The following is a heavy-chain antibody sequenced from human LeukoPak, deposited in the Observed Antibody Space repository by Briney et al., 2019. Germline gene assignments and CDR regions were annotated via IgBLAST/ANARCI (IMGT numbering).Heavy chain of an antibody. V-gene: IGHV3-74*01. CDR1: GFXFGSYG. Sequence: PGGSLRLSCAASGFXFGSYGIHWVRQVPGKGPVWVSHIKTDGSSANYADSVKGRFTVSRDNAKNTMYLQMNSLRAEDTAVYYCARGPSSGAFDIWGQGTVVTVST. J-gene: IGHJ3*02. CDR3: ARGPSSGAFDI. D-gene: IGHD6-19*01. CDR2: IKTDGSSA.